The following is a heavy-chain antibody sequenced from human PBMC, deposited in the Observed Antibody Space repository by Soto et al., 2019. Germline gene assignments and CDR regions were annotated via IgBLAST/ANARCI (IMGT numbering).Heavy chain of an antibody. Sequence: GGFLRLSCAASGFTFSSYDMHWVRQATGKGLEWVSAIGTAGDTYYPGSVKGRFTISRENAKNSLYLQMNSLRAEDTAVYYCARELSSVVPAAISVGYGMDVWGQGTTVTVSS. V-gene: IGHV3-13*01. CDR1: GFTFSSYD. D-gene: IGHD2-2*02. CDR3: ARELSSVVPAAISVGYGMDV. J-gene: IGHJ6*02. CDR2: IGTAGDT.